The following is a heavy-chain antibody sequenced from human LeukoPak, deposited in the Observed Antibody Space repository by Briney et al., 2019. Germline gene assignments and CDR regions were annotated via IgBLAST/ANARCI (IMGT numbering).Heavy chain of an antibody. Sequence: SETLSLTCAVYGAPFSSYYWSWVRQPPRKGLEWSGEINHRGSTQYNPSLNSRVSISVDTSKNQFSLGLTSVTAADTAVYYCAGGPTSTSSLDVWGRGTTVTVSS. V-gene: IGHV4-34*01. CDR2: INHRGST. J-gene: IGHJ6*04. D-gene: IGHD2-2*01. CDR3: AGGPTSTSSLDV. CDR1: GAPFSSYY.